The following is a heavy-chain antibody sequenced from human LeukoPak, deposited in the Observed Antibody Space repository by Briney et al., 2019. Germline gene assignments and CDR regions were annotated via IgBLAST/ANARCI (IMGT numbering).Heavy chain of an antibody. V-gene: IGHV1-69*04. CDR1: GGTFSSYA. CDR3: ASGFVTTGTTIPLDY. J-gene: IGHJ4*02. D-gene: IGHD1-1*01. Sequence: SVKVSCKASGGTFSSYAISWVRQAPGQGLEWMGRIIPILGIANYAQKFQGRVTITADKSTSTAYMELSSLRSEDTVVYYCASGFVTTGTTIPLDYWGQGTLVTVSS. CDR2: IIPILGIA.